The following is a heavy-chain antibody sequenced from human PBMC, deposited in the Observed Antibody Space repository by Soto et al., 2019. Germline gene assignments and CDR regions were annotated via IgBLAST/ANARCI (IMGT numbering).Heavy chain of an antibody. V-gene: IGHV3-48*01. J-gene: IGHJ4*02. CDR1: GFPFSVYS. CDR3: AGDY. CDR2: ISSSGGTI. Sequence: EVELVESGGGLDQPGGSLRLSCVGSGFPFSVYSMNWVRQTPGKGLEWIAYISSSGGTIYYADSVKGRFTISRDNAKDSVYLQMNSLRAEDTAVYYCAGDYWGQGTLVTVSS.